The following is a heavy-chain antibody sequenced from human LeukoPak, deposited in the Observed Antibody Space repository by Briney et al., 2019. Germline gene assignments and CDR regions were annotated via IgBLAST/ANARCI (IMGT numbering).Heavy chain of an antibody. CDR1: GYTFTSYA. Sequence: VSVKVSCKASGYTFTSYAMHWVRQAPGQRLEWMGWINAGNGNTKYSQKFQGRVTITRDTSASTAYMELSSLRSEDTAVYYCARAGVIARNWFDPWGPGTLVTVSS. D-gene: IGHD3-16*02. V-gene: IGHV1-3*01. CDR2: INAGNGNT. CDR3: ARAGVIARNWFDP. J-gene: IGHJ5*02.